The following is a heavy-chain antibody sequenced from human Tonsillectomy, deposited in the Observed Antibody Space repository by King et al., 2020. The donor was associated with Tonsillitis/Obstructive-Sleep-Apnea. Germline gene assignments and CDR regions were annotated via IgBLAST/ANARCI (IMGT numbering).Heavy chain of an antibody. CDR3: AREEGLYDILTGYYYYYYMDV. CDR2: INSDGSST. CDR1: GFTFSSYW. Sequence: VQLVESGGGLVQPGGSLRLSCAASGFTFSSYWMHWVRQAPGKGLVWVSRINSDGSSTSYADSVKGRFTISRDNAKNTLYLQMNSLRAEDTAVYYCAREEGLYDILTGYYYYYYMDVWGKGTTVTVSS. D-gene: IGHD3-9*01. V-gene: IGHV3-74*01. J-gene: IGHJ6*03.